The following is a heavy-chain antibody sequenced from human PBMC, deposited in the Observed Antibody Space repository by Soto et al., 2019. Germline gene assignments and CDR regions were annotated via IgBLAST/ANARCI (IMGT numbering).Heavy chain of an antibody. CDR1: CGSFSGDY. D-gene: IGHD3-10*01. CDR2: INHSGST. V-gene: IGHV4-34*01. CDR3: ARTRLLWFGELFGHSYYGMDA. Sequence: SETLSLACAVFCGSFSGDYWGWSREPPGKWLEWIGEINHSGSTNHNPSLKSRVTISVDTSKNQFSLKLSSVTAAETAVYYCARTRLLWFGELFGHSYYGMDAWGQGTTVT. J-gene: IGHJ6*01.